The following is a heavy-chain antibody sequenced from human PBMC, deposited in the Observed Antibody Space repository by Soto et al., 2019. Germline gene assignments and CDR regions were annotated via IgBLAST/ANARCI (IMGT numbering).Heavy chain of an antibody. CDR2: IYSGWST. Sequence: PGGSLRLWWGSSWFTVSSNYMSWVRHSPGKGLEWVSVIYSGWSTYYADSVKGRFTISRDNSQNTLYLQMNSLRDEDTAGYYCARWGITGTTYYDYGMDVWGQGTTVTAP. CDR1: WFTVSSNY. CDR3: ARWGITGTTYYDYGMDV. V-gene: IGHV3-53*01. J-gene: IGHJ6*02. D-gene: IGHD1-7*01.